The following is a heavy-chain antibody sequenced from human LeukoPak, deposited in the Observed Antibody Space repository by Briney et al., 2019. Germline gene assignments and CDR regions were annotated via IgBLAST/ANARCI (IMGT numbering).Heavy chain of an antibody. D-gene: IGHD3-16*01. CDR3: AREFEATGFWALDY. CDR2: MNNDGRVI. V-gene: IGHV3-74*01. Sequence: PGGSLRLSCKVSGFTFNNYWMHWVRQAPGKGLVWVSRMNNDGRVITYADSVKGRFTISRDNAKNTLYLQMNSLRAEDTAVYCCAREFEATGFWALDYWGQGTLVTASS. CDR1: GFTFNNYW. J-gene: IGHJ4*02.